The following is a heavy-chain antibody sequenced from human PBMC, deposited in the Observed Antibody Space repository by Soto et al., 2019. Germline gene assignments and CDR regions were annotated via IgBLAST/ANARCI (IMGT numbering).Heavy chain of an antibody. CDR3: ARTPSYDFWSGYYDY. CDR2: ISAYNGNT. CDR1: GYTFTSYG. Sequence: ASVKVSCKASGYTFTSYGISWVRQAPGQGLEWMGWISAYNGNTNYAQKLQGRVTMTTDTSTSTAYMELRSLRSDGTAVYYCARTPSYDFWSGYYDYWGQGTLVTVSS. D-gene: IGHD3-3*01. V-gene: IGHV1-18*01. J-gene: IGHJ4*02.